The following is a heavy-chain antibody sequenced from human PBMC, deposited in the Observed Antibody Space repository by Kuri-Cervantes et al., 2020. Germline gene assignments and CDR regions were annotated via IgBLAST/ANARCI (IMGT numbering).Heavy chain of an antibody. J-gene: IGHJ4*02. CDR2: INKDGSEE. V-gene: IGHV3-7*01. CDR1: GFTFSNYW. Sequence: GESLKISCAASGFTFSNYWMSWLRQAPGKGLEWVANINKDGSEEHYVDSVKGRFTISRDNAKNSLYLQMNSLRAEDTAVYYCARDGPSRITIFGVVTPDFFDYWGQGTPVTVSS. D-gene: IGHD3-3*01. CDR3: ARDGPSRITIFGVVTPDFFDY.